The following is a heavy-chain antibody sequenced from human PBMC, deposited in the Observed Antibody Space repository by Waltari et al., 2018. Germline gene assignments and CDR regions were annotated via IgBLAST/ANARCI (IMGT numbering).Heavy chain of an antibody. Sequence: EVQLVESGGGLVKPGGSLRLSCAASGFTFSSYSMNWVRQAPGKGLEWVSSISSSSSYIYYADSVKGRFTISRDNAKNSLYLQMNSLRAEDTAVYYCARVTGTGVGATSDYWGQGTLVTVSS. CDR2: ISSSSSYI. CDR3: ARVTGTGVGATSDY. D-gene: IGHD1-26*01. V-gene: IGHV3-21*01. J-gene: IGHJ4*02. CDR1: GFTFSSYS.